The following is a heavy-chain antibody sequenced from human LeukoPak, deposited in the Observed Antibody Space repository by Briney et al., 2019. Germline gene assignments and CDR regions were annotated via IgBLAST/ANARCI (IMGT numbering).Heavy chain of an antibody. J-gene: IGHJ4*02. V-gene: IGHV3-7*01. Sequence: GGSLRLSCAASGFSFSGSYMSWIRQAPGKGLEWVANIKQDGSEKYYVDSVKGRFTISRDNAKNSLYLQMNSLRAEDTAVYYCARDLVYDSSGYCFDYWGQGTLVTVSS. CDR2: IKQDGSEK. D-gene: IGHD3-22*01. CDR1: GFSFSGSY. CDR3: ARDLVYDSSGYCFDY.